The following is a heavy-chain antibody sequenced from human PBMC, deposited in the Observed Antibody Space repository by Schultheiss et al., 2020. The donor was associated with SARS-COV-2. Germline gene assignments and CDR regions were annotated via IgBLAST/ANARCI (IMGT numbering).Heavy chain of an antibody. J-gene: IGHJ4*02. Sequence: SETLSLTCTVSGGSISSSSYYWGWIRQPPGKGLEWIGSIYYSGSTYYNPSLKSRVTISVDTSKNQFSLKLSSVTAADTAVYYCASTVPVQDYWGQGTLVTVSS. CDR3: ASTVPVQDY. D-gene: IGHD1-1*01. V-gene: IGHV4-39*01. CDR1: GGSISSSSYY. CDR2: IYYSGST.